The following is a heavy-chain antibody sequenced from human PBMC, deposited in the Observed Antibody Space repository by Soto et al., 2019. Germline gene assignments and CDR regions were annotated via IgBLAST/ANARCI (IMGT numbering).Heavy chain of an antibody. CDR2: ISGSGGST. J-gene: IGHJ4*02. CDR3: AKGLDYYGSGSYSALYYFDY. V-gene: IGHV3-23*01. D-gene: IGHD3-10*01. CDR1: GFTFSSYA. Sequence: PGGSLRLSCAASGFTFSSYAMSWVRQAPGKGLEWVSAISGSGGSTYYADSVKGRFTISRDNSKNTLYLQMNSLRAEDTAVYYCAKGLDYYGSGSYSALYYFDYWGQGTLVTVSS.